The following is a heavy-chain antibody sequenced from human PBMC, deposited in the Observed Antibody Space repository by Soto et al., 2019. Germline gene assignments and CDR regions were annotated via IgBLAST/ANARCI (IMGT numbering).Heavy chain of an antibody. CDR3: AKERLRGYFDY. CDR2: ISGSGTST. J-gene: IGHJ4*02. V-gene: IGHV3-23*01. Sequence: EVQVLESGGGLVQPGGSLRLFCAASGFTFSNYPMTWVRQAPGTGLEWVSTISGSGTSTYYADSVKGRFTISRDNSKNTLYLQMDSLRAEDTAIYYCAKERLRGYFDYWGQGNLVTVAS. D-gene: IGHD5-12*01. CDR1: GFTFSNYP.